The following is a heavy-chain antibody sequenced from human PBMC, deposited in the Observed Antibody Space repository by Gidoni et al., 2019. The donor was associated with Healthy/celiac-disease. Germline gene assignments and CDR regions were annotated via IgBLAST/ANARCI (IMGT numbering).Heavy chain of an antibody. CDR3: ARGPFYGDRTSDFDL. V-gene: IGHV3-48*02. Sequence: EVQLVESGGGLVQPGGSLRLSCAASGFTFSRYSMNWVRQAPGKGLEWVSYISSSSSTIYYADSVKGRFTISRDNAKNSLYLQMNSLRDEDTAVYYCARGPFYGDRTSDFDLWGRGTLVTVSS. D-gene: IGHD4-17*01. CDR2: ISSSSSTI. CDR1: GFTFSRYS. J-gene: IGHJ2*01.